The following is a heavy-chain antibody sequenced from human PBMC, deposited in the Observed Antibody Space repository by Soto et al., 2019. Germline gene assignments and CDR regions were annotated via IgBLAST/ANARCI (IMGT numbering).Heavy chain of an antibody. CDR2: ISYDGSNK. D-gene: IGHD6-13*01. V-gene: IGHV3-30-3*01. CDR1: GFTFSSYA. CDR3: ARLDGVAAAKVGMDV. J-gene: IGHJ6*02. Sequence: QVQLVESGGGVVQPGRSLRLSCAASGFTFSSYAMHWVRQAPGKGLEWVAVISYDGSNKYYADSVKGRFTISRDNSKNTLYLQMNSLRAEDTAVYYCARLDGVAAAKVGMDVWGQGTTVTVSS.